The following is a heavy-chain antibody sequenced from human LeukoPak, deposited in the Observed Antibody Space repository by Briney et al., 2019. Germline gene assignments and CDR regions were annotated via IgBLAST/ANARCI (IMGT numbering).Heavy chain of an antibody. J-gene: IGHJ4*02. V-gene: IGHV3-21*01. D-gene: IGHD6-6*01. CDR2: ISSSSSYI. CDR1: GFTFSSYS. Sequence: PGGSLRLSCAASGFTFSSYSMNWVRQAPGKGLEWVSSISSSSSYIYYADSVKGRFTISRDNAKNSLYLQMNSPRAEDMAVYYCASDIAARPWVAYWGQGTLVTVSS. CDR3: ASDIAARPWVAY.